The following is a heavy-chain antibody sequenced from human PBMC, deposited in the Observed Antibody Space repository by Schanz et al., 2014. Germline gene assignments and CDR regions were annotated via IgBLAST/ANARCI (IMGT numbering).Heavy chain of an antibody. CDR2: ISGSGGST. D-gene: IGHD3-9*01. J-gene: IGHJ4*02. Sequence: AQLVESGGGVVQPGRSLRLSCAASGFAFRSYAMHWVRQAPGKGLEWVSAISGSGGSTVYADSVKGRFTISRDNSKNTLYLQMNSLRAEDTAVYYCAKDHAGSDILTALGNWGQGTLVTVSS. V-gene: IGHV3-23*04. CDR1: GFAFRSYA. CDR3: AKDHAGSDILTALGN.